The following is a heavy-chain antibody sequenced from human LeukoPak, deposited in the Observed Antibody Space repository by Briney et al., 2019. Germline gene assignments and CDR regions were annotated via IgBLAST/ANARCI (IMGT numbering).Heavy chain of an antibody. CDR1: GGSISSSSYY. J-gene: IGHJ6*03. Sequence: SETLSLTCTVSGGSISSSSYYWSWIRQPPGKGLEWIGYIYYSGSTNYNPSLKSRVTISVDTSKNQFSLKLSSVTAADTAVYYCARDLGYYYMDVWGKGTTVTVSS. CDR2: IYYSGST. CDR3: ARDLGYYYMDV. V-gene: IGHV4-61*01.